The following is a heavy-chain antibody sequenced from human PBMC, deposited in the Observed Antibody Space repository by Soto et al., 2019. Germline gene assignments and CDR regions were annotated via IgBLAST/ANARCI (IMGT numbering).Heavy chain of an antibody. J-gene: IGHJ4*02. Sequence: QVQLVQSGAEEKKPGASVKVSCKASGYTFTGYAMHWVRQAPGQRLEWMGWINAGNGNTKYSQKFPGRVTITRDTSASTAYMELSILRSEDTAVYYCARAVAVAADFDYWGQGTLVTVSS. D-gene: IGHD6-19*01. CDR1: GYTFTGYA. V-gene: IGHV1-3*05. CDR2: INAGNGNT. CDR3: ARAVAVAADFDY.